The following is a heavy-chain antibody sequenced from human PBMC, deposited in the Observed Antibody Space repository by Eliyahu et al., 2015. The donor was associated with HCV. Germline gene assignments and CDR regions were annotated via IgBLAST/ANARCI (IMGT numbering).Heavy chain of an antibody. CDR3: AKVRRIVVVVAATKGYFDY. CDR2: ISGSGGST. J-gene: IGHJ4*02. CDR1: GFTFSSXA. D-gene: IGHD2-15*01. V-gene: IGHV3-23*01. Sequence: EVQLLESGGGLVQPGGSLRLSCAASGFTFSSXAMSWVRQAPGKGRGWVSAISGSGGSTYYADSVKGRFTISRDNSKNTLYLQMNSLRAEDTAVYYCAKVRRIVVVVAATKGYFDYWGQGTLVTVSS.